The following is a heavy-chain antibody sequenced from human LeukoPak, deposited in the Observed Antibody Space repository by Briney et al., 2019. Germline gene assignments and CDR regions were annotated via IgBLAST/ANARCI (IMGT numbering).Heavy chain of an antibody. V-gene: IGHV1-2*02. D-gene: IGHD1-1*01. CDR3: ARFPTGTIDY. CDR1: GYIFTGYY. J-gene: IGHJ4*02. Sequence: GASVKVSCEASGYIFTGYYMHWVRQAPGQGLEWMGWINPNSGGTNYAQKFQGRVTMTRDTSISTAYMELSRLRSDDTAVYYCARFPTGTIDYWGQGTLVTVSS. CDR2: INPNSGGT.